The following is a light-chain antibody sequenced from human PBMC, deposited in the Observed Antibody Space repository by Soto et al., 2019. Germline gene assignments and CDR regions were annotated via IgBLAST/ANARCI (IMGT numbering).Light chain of an antibody. J-gene: IGKJ1*01. CDR3: QQCYSYPWT. CDR2: RAS. V-gene: IGKV1-5*03. CDR1: QSISSY. Sequence: DIQMTQSPSTLSASAGDRVTINCRASQSISSYLARYQQKPGKPPRLLVYRASSLESGVPSRFSGSGYGTEFTLTISSLQPDDFAAYYCQQCYSYPWTFGQGTKVDIK.